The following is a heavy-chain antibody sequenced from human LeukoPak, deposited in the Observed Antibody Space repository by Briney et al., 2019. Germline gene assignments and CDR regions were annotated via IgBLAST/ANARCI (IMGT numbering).Heavy chain of an antibody. V-gene: IGHV3-9*01. Sequence: PGGSLRLSCAASGFTFSSYSMNWVRQAPGKGLEWVSGISWNSGSIGYADSVKGRFTISRDNAKNSLYLQMNSLRAEDTALYYCAKDRRGYGFFYFDYWGQGTLVTVSS. CDR2: ISWNSGSI. D-gene: IGHD4-17*01. J-gene: IGHJ4*02. CDR1: GFTFSSYS. CDR3: AKDRRGYGFFYFDY.